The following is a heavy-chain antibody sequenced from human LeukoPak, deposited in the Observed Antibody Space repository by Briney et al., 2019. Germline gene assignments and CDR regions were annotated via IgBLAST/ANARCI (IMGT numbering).Heavy chain of an antibody. CDR1: GGSISSYY. V-gene: IGHV4-59*01. Sequence: PSETLSLTCTVSGGSISSYYWSWIRQPPGKGLEWIGYIYYSGSTNCNPSLKSRVTISVDTSKNQFSLKLSSVTAADTAVYYCARDSIGYYDSSGYYYDAFDIWGQGTMVTVSS. CDR2: IYYSGST. J-gene: IGHJ3*02. D-gene: IGHD3-22*01. CDR3: ARDSIGYYDSSGYYYDAFDI.